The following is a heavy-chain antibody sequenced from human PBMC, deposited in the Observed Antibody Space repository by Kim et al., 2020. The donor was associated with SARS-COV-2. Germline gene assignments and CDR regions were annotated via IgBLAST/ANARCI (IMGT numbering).Heavy chain of an antibody. D-gene: IGHD3-22*01. CDR2: IYYSGST. J-gene: IGHJ3*02. V-gene: IGHV4-59*08. CDR1: GGSISSYY. Sequence: SETLSLTCTVSGGSISSYYWSWIRQPPGKGLEWIGYIYYSGSTNYNPSLKSRVIISVDTSKNQFSLKLSSVTAADTAVYYCARRDSSGYYRSGAFDIWG. CDR3: ARRDSSGYYRSGAFDI.